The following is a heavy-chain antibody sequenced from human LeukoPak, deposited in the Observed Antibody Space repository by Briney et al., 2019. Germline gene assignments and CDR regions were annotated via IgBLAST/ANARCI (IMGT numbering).Heavy chain of an antibody. Sequence: GGSLRLSCAASGFTFSSYSMNWVRQAPGKGLEWVSSISSSSSYIYYADSVKGRLTISRDNAKNSLYLQMNSLRAEDTAVYYCARAHDYYYYYMDVWGKGTTVTVSS. J-gene: IGHJ6*03. CDR3: ARAHDYYYYYMDV. CDR2: ISSSSSYI. V-gene: IGHV3-21*01. CDR1: GFTFSSYS.